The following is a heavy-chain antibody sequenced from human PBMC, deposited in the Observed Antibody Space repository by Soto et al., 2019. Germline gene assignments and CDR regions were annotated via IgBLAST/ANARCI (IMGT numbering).Heavy chain of an antibody. Sequence: SETLSLTCAVSGGSISSSNWWSWVRQPPGKGLEWIGEIYHSGSTNYNPSLKSRVTISVDKSKNQFSLELSSVTAADTAVYYCASLAVAGTGEWDYWGQGTLVTVSS. V-gene: IGHV4-4*02. J-gene: IGHJ4*02. CDR1: GGSISSSNW. D-gene: IGHD6-19*01. CDR2: IYHSGST. CDR3: ASLAVAGTGEWDY.